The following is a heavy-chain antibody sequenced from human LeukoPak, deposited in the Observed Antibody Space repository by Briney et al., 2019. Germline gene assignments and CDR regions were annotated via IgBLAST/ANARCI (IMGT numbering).Heavy chain of an antibody. CDR3: AKDRGYYGSGPNWFDP. CDR1: GFTFSSYG. Sequence: GGSLRLSCAASGFTFSSYGMHWVRQAPGKGLEWVAFLRYDGSNKYYADSVKGRFTISRDNSKNTLYLQMNSLRAEDTAVYYCAKDRGYYGSGPNWFDPWGQGTLVTVSS. D-gene: IGHD3-10*01. V-gene: IGHV3-30*02. CDR2: LRYDGSNK. J-gene: IGHJ5*02.